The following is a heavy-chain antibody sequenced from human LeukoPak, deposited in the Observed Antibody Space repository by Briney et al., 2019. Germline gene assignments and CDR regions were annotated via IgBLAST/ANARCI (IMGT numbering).Heavy chain of an antibody. V-gene: IGHV3-21*01. Sequence: GGTLRLSCGASGFSFSSYSINWVRHAPGKGLEWVSSISSSSSYIYYADSVKGRSTISRDNAKNSLYLQMNSLRAEDTAVYYCARDEYLWFGEGYYYYYGMDVWGQGTTVTVSS. CDR3: ARDEYLWFGEGYYYYYGMDV. J-gene: IGHJ6*02. D-gene: IGHD3-10*01. CDR1: GFSFSSYS. CDR2: ISSSSSYI.